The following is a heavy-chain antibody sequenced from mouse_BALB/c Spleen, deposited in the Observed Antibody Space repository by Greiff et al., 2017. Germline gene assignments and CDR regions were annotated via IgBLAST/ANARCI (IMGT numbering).Heavy chain of an antibody. CDR2: ISYSGST. V-gene: IGHV3-2*02. CDR3: ARHYDGYYAWFAY. D-gene: IGHD2-3*01. J-gene: IGHJ3*01. Sequence: EVMLVESGPGLVKPSQSLSLTCTVTGYSITSDYAWNWIRQFPGNKLEWMGYISYSGSTSYNPSLKSRISITRDTSKNQFFLQLNSVTTEDTATYYCARHYDGYYAWFAYWGQGTLVTVSA. CDR1: GYSITSDYA.